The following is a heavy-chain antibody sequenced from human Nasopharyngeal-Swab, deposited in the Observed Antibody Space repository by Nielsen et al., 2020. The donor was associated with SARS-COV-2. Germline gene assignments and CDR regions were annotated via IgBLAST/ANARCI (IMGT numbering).Heavy chain of an antibody. CDR1: GGSISIEDYY. CDR3: ARDRARRYVNS. V-gene: IGHV4-31*03. J-gene: IGHJ4*02. D-gene: IGHD3-10*01. CDR2: ISYSGNT. Sequence: TLSLTCTVSGGSISIEDYYWSWVRQHAGKGLEWIGDISYSGNTYYSPSLKSRLAISIDTSRNKFSLKLRSVTAADTAVYDCARDRARRYVNSWGPGTLVTVSS.